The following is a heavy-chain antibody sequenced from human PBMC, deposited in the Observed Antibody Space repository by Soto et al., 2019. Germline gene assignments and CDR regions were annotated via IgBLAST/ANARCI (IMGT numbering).Heavy chain of an antibody. D-gene: IGHD6-13*01. CDR3: ARGGDDAAAGTWEFDY. CDR1: GYTFTSYG. J-gene: IGHJ4*02. Sequence: ASVKVSCKSSGYTFTSYGISWVRQAPGQGLEWMGWISAYNGNTNYAQKLQGRVTMTTDTSTSTAYMELRSLRSDDTAVYYCARGGDDAAAGTWEFDYWGQGTLVTVSS. CDR2: ISAYNGNT. V-gene: IGHV1-18*01.